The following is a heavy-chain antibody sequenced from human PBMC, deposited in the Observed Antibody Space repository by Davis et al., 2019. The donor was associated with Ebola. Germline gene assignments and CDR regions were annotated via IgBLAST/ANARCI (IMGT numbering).Heavy chain of an antibody. J-gene: IGHJ4*02. V-gene: IGHV1-46*01. CDR3: ARGGVAYSDLDY. CDR1: GYTFTSYF. D-gene: IGHD2-21*01. CDR2: INPSGGGT. Sequence: AASVKVSCKASGYTFTSYFMHWVRQAPGQGPEWMGVINPSGGGTTYAQKFQGRVTMTRENSMSTAYMELSSLRSEDTAVYFCARGGVAYSDLDYWGQGTLVTVSS.